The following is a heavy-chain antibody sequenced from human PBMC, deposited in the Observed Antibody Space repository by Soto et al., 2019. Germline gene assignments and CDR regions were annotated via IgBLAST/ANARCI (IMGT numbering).Heavy chain of an antibody. Sequence: QVQLVQSGAELKKPGSSVKVSCKASGDTFSFYTINWVRQAPGLGLEWMGRVNPILSRSNYAQKFQGRVTMTANKSTRTAYMELRSLRSEATACYYCATSYGSGYRAFDSWGQGALVTVSS. D-gene: IGHD3-10*01. V-gene: IGHV1-69*02. CDR2: VNPILSRS. CDR1: GDTFSFYT. J-gene: IGHJ4*02. CDR3: ATSYGSGYRAFDS.